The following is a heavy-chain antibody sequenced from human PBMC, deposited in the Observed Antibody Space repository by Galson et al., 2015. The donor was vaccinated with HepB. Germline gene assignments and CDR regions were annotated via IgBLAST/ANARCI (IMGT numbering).Heavy chain of an antibody. CDR1: GFTVSSNY. CDR2: IYSGGST. J-gene: IGHJ2*01. D-gene: IGHD6-13*01. Sequence: SLRLSCAASGFTVSSNYMSWVRQAPGKGLEWVSVIYSGGSTYYADSVKGRFTISRDNSKNTLYLQMNSLRAEDTAVYYCARDQRSPCGSSWTRSQWYWYFDLWGRGTLVTVSS. V-gene: IGHV3-53*01. CDR3: ARDQRSPCGSSWTRSQWYWYFDL.